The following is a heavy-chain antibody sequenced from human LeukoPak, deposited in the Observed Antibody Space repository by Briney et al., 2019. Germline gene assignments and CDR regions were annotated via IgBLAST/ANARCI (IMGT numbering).Heavy chain of an antibody. J-gene: IGHJ6*02. CDR3: ASSTFLLLDGMDV. Sequence: GGSLRLSCAASGFTFSSYSMNWVRQAPGKGLEWVSSISSSSSYIYYADSVKGRFTISRDNAKNSLYLQMNSLRAEDTAVYYCASSTFLLLDGMDVWGQGTTVTVSS. V-gene: IGHV3-21*01. CDR1: GFTFSSYS. CDR2: ISSSSSYI. D-gene: IGHD1-1*01.